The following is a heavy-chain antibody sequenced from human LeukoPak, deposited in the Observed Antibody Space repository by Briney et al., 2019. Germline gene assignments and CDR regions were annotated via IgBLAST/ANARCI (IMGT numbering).Heavy chain of an antibody. V-gene: IGHV1-2*02. D-gene: IGHD2-2*01. CDR2: INPNSGGT. J-gene: IGHJ4*02. CDR1: GYTFTGYY. Sequence: ASVKVSCKASGYTFTGYYMHWVRHAPGQGLEWMGWINPNSGGTNYAQKFQGRVTMTRDTSISTAYMELSRLRSDDTAVYYCARAGKVLDIVVVPVDYWGQGTLVTVSS. CDR3: ARAGKVLDIVVVPVDY.